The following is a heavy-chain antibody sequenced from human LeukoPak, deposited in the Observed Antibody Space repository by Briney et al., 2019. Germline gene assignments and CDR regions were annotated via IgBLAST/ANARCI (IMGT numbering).Heavy chain of an antibody. J-gene: IGHJ6*03. Sequence: PGGSLRLSCAASGFTFSSYSMNWVRQAPGKGLEWVSYISSSSSTIYYADSVKGRFTISRDNAKNSLYLQMNSLRAEDTAVYYCARLHDFWSGYPGYYYYYYMDVWGKGTTVTVSS. V-gene: IGHV3-48*01. CDR2: ISSSSSTI. D-gene: IGHD3-3*01. CDR1: GFTFSSYS. CDR3: ARLHDFWSGYPGYYYYYYMDV.